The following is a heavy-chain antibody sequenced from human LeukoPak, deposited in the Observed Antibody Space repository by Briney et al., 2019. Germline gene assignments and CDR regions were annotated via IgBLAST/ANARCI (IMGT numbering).Heavy chain of an antibody. CDR2: IYNGGST. V-gene: IGHV3-66*01. D-gene: IGHD4-23*01. J-gene: IGHJ4*02. CDR1: GFTVSSNY. Sequence: GGSPRLSCAASGFTVSSNYMSWVRQAPGKGLEWVAVIYNGGSTFYADSVKGRFTISRDNSKNTLYLQMNSLRAEDTAVYYCARVNTVAWGTYDYWGQGTLVTVSS. CDR3: ARVNTVAWGTYDY.